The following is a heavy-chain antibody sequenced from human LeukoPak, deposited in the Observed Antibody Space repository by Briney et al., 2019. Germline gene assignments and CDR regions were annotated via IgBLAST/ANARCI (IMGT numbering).Heavy chain of an antibody. D-gene: IGHD1-26*01. V-gene: IGHV4-61*02. CDR3: ARDGMSGSYAFDI. CDR2: IYTSGST. Sequence: PSQTLSLTCTVSGGSISSGDYYWSWIRQPAGKGLEWIGRIYTSGSTNYNPSLKSRVTISVDTSKNQFSLKLSSVTAADTAVYYCARDGMSGSYAFDIWGQGTMVTVSS. CDR1: GGSISSGDYY. J-gene: IGHJ3*02.